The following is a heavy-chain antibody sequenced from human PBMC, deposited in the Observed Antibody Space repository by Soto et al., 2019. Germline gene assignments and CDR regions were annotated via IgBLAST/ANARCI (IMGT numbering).Heavy chain of an antibody. V-gene: IGHV3-23*01. D-gene: IGHD3-3*01. CDR3: AKRQDITIFDHLAP. CDR2: ISGGGGST. Sequence: GGSLRLSCSASGFTASGLTFNLFAMNWVRQAPGKGLEWVSSISGGGGSTYYADSVKGRFTVSRDNSKNTLYLQMNSLRDDDTAVYYCAKRQDITIFDHLAPWGPGTLVTVSS. J-gene: IGHJ5*02. CDR1: GLTFNLFA.